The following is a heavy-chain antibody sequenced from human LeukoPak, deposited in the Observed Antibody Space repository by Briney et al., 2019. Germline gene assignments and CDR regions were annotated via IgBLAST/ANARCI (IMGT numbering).Heavy chain of an antibody. J-gene: IGHJ4*02. CDR2: IRSKADDHAT. CDR1: GFTFSGSA. Sequence: GGSLRLSCAGSGFTFSGSAMHWVRQSPGKGLEWVGRIRSKADDHATAYAASVRGRFTISRDDSENTAYLQMNSLKTEDTAIYYCTRRLMTTVNDYWGQGTLVTVSS. V-gene: IGHV3-73*01. D-gene: IGHD4-17*01. CDR3: TRRLMTTVNDY.